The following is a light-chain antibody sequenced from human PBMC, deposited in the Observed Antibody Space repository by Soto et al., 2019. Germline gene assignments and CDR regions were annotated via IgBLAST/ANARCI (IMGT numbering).Light chain of an antibody. CDR1: QSLSSSY. CDR2: GAS. J-gene: IGKJ1*01. CDR3: QQFLAT. Sequence: IVLTQSPGTLSLSPGERATLSCSASQSLSSSYLAWYQQKPGQAPRLLIYGASNRATGIPDRFSGSGSGTDFTLTISRLEPEDFAVYYCQQFLATFGQGTKVDI. V-gene: IGKV3-20*01.